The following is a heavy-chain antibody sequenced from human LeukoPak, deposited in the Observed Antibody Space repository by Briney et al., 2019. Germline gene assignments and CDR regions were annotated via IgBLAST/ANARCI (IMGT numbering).Heavy chain of an antibody. V-gene: IGHV3-11*01. CDR3: AREGGIPVYNWFDP. CDR1: GFTFSDYY. CDR2: ISSNGRSI. D-gene: IGHD1-14*01. Sequence: GGSLRLSCAASGFTFSDYYMSWIRQAPGKGLEWVSYISSNGRSIYYTDSVKGRFTISRDNAKNSLFLQMNSLRVEDTAVYYCAREGGIPVYNWFDPWGQGTLVTVSS. J-gene: IGHJ5*02.